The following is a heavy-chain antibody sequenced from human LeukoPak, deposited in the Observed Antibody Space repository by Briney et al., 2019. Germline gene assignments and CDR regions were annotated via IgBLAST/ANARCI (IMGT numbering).Heavy chain of an antibody. V-gene: IGHV3-74*01. D-gene: IGHD3-10*01. Sequence: GGSLRLSCAASGFTFSTYWMHWVRQAPGKGQVRVSRINSDGSSTNYADSVKGRFTISRDNAKNTLYLQMNSLRAEDTAVYYCARAGVLAGLDVWGKGTTVTVSS. CDR1: GFTFSTYW. CDR3: ARAGVLAGLDV. J-gene: IGHJ6*04. CDR2: INSDGSST.